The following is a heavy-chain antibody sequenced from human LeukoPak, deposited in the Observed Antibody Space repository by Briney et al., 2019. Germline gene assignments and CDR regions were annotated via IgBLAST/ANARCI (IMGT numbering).Heavy chain of an antibody. CDR2: IWYDGSNK. CDR1: GFTFSSYG. CDR3: ARDPGVRWLVGFDY. D-gene: IGHD6-19*01. J-gene: IGHJ4*02. Sequence: GGSLRLSCAASGFTFSSYGMHWVRQAPGKGLEWVAVIWYDGSNKYYADSVKGRFTISRDNSKNTLYLQMDSLRAEDTAVYYCARDPGVRWLVGFDYWGQGTLVAVSS. V-gene: IGHV3-33*01.